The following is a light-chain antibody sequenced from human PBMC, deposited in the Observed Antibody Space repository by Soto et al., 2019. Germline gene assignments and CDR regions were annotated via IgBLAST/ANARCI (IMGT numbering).Light chain of an antibody. V-gene: IGLV3-12*02. CDR3: QVGGRWREQQGG. CDR2: SDS. CDR1: NIGSKA. J-gene: IGLJ2*01. Sequence: SYELTQPHSVSVATAQMARITCGGNNIGSKAVHWYQQKPGQDPVLVIYSDSNRPSGIPERFSGSNPGNTATLTISRIEAGDGGDCYWQVGGRWREQQGGVGGGTKVTVL.